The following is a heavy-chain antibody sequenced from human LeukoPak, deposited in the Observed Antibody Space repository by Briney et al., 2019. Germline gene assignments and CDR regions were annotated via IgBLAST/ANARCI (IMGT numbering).Heavy chain of an antibody. CDR1: GGSISNSDYY. CDR3: AGHHPRNTVDF. D-gene: IGHD2/OR15-2a*01. Sequence: SETLSLTCTVSGGSISNSDYYWGWIRQPPGKGLEWIGTIYYSGSTYYNPSLKSPVTISLDTSKNQFSLKLSSVTAADTAVYYCAGHHPRNTVDFWGQGTLVTVSS. V-gene: IGHV4-39*01. J-gene: IGHJ4*02. CDR2: IYYSGST.